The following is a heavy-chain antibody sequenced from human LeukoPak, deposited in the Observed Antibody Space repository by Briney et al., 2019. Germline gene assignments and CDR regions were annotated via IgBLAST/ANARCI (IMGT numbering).Heavy chain of an antibody. CDR3: ARDYDFWSGYALTNWFDP. D-gene: IGHD3-3*01. V-gene: IGHV4-61*02. Sequence: SQTLSLTCTVSGGSISSGSYYWSWIRQPAGKGLEWIGRIYTSGSTNYNPSLKSRATISVDTSNNQFSLKLSSVTAADTAVYYCARDYDFWSGYALTNWFDPWGQGTLVTVSS. CDR1: GGSISSGSYY. J-gene: IGHJ5*02. CDR2: IYTSGST.